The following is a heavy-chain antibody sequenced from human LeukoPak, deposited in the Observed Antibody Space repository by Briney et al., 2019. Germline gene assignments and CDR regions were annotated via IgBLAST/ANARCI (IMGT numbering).Heavy chain of an antibody. CDR1: GFTFSSYA. CDR3: AKDDVDTAMVTPPLDFDY. J-gene: IGHJ4*02. CDR2: ISGSGGST. Sequence: GGSLRLSCAAPGFTFSSYAMSWVRQAPGKGLEWVSAISGSGGSTYYADSVKGRFTISRDNSKNTLYLQMNSLRAEDTAVYYCAKDDVDTAMVTPPLDFDYWGQGTLVTVSS. V-gene: IGHV3-23*01. D-gene: IGHD5-18*01.